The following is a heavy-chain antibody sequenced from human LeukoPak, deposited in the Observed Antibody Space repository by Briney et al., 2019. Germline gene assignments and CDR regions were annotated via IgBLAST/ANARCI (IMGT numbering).Heavy chain of an antibody. CDR3: ARVGLSLRYFQH. D-gene: IGHD3-22*01. V-gene: IGHV4-34*01. CDR2: MYYSGSS. J-gene: IGHJ1*01. CDR1: GGSFSGYY. Sequence: PSETLSLTCAVYGGSFSGYYWGWIRQPPGKGLEWIGNMYYSGSSYYNPSLKSRVTISVDTSKNQFSLKVSSVTAADTAVYYCARVGLSLRYFQHWGQGTLVTVSS.